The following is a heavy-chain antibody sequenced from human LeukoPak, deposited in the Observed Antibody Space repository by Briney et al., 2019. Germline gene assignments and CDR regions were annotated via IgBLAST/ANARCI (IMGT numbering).Heavy chain of an antibody. J-gene: IGHJ4*02. Sequence: PSETLSLTCTVSHYSISSNYYWGWIRQPPGKGQEWIGSIYHSGSTYYNPSLKSRVTISVDTSKNQFSLKLTSVTAADTAVYYCARSSGYMSYWGQGTLVTVSS. CDR2: IYHSGST. CDR3: ARSSGYMSY. CDR1: HYSISSNYY. D-gene: IGHD3-22*01. V-gene: IGHV4-38-2*02.